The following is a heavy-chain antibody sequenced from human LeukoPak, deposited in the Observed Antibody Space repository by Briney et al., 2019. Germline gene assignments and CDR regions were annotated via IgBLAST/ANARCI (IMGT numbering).Heavy chain of an antibody. V-gene: IGHV3-23*01. D-gene: IGHD3-10*01. CDR2: ISGHGGST. CDR1: GFTFRSYA. CDR3: AKYDIGFGDPFDN. J-gene: IGHJ4*02. Sequence: QSGGSLRVSCAASGFTFRSYAMSWVRQAPGGGLEWVSSISGHGGSTYYSASVKGRLTIARDNSRNTVYLQMDSLRAEDTAVYYCAKYDIGFGDPFDNWGPGTLVTVSS.